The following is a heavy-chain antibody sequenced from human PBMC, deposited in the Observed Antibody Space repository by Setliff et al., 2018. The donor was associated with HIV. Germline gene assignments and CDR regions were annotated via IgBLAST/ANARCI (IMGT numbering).Heavy chain of an antibody. D-gene: IGHD2-8*01. Sequence: PGESLKISCAASGFTFSSYAMTWVRQAPGKGLEWVSYISSSGSTIYYADSVKGRFTISRDNPKNTLYLQMNSLRAEDTAVYYCVREMYGAPNYWSQGTLVTVSS. J-gene: IGHJ4*02. V-gene: IGHV3-48*01. CDR2: ISSSGSTI. CDR3: VREMYGAPNY. CDR1: GFTFSSYA.